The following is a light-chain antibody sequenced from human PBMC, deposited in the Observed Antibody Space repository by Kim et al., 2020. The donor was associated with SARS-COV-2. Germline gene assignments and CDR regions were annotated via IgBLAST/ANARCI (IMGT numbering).Light chain of an antibody. J-gene: IGKJ4*01. CDR2: GAS. CDR1: QSVRNN. Sequence: IVMTQSPATLSASPGERVTLSCRASQSVRNNLAWYQHRPGQAPRLLIYGASTRATDVSARFSGSGSGTEFTLTIRSLQSEDLAVYYCQQYNDWPLLTFGGGTKVDIK. CDR3: QQYNDWPLLT. V-gene: IGKV3-15*01.